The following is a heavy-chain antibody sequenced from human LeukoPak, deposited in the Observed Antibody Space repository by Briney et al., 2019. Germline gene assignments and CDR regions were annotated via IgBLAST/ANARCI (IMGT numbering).Heavy chain of an antibody. Sequence: GGSLRLSCAASGFTFSSYTMNWVRQAPGKGLEWVSSITISSRYIYHADSVKGRFTISRDNAKNSLYLQINSLRAEDTAVYYCARDYGGNSDYWGQGTLVTVSS. CDR2: ITISSRYI. D-gene: IGHD4-23*01. J-gene: IGHJ4*02. V-gene: IGHV3-21*01. CDR3: ARDYGGNSDY. CDR1: GFTFSSYT.